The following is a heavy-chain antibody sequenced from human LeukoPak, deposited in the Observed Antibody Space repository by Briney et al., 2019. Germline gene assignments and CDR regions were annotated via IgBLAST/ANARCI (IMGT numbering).Heavy chain of an antibody. CDR1: GVTFTNYI. CDR2: ISSSSSTI. J-gene: IGHJ4*02. Sequence: GGSLRLSCAASGVTFTNYIMNWVRQAPGKGLEGVSYISSSSSTIYYADSVNGRFTISRDTAKNSLYLQMNSLRAEDTAVYYCARAGSHRNSGYDYWGQGTLVTVSS. CDR3: ARAGSHRNSGYDY. D-gene: IGHD5-12*01. V-gene: IGHV3-48*04.